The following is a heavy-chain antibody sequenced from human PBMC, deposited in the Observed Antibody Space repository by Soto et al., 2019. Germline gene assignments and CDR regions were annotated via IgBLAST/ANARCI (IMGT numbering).Heavy chain of an antibody. Sequence: GESLKISCKGSGYSFTSYWIGWVRQMPGKGLEWMGIIYPGDSDTRYSPSFQGQVTISADKSISTAYLQWSSLKASDTAMYYCARQKHNYYGDEIKYYYYGMDVWGQGTTVTVSS. V-gene: IGHV5-51*01. J-gene: IGHJ6*02. D-gene: IGHD4-17*01. CDR1: GYSFTSYW. CDR3: ARQKHNYYGDEIKYYYYGMDV. CDR2: IYPGDSDT.